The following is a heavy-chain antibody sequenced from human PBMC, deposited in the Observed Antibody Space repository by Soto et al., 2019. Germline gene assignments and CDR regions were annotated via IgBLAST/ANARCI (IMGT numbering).Heavy chain of an antibody. CDR2: VYYSGST. V-gene: IGHV4-39*01. D-gene: IGHD3-22*01. CDR1: GGPISSSTYY. J-gene: IGHJ4*02. CDR3: ARHQYYYDSSGYTLDY. Sequence: PSETLSLTCTVSGGPISSSTYYWGWIRQPPGKGLEWIGSVYYSGSTYYNPSLKSRVTISVDTSNNQFSLKLNSVTAADTAVYYCARHQYYYDSSGYTLDYWGQGTLVTVSS.